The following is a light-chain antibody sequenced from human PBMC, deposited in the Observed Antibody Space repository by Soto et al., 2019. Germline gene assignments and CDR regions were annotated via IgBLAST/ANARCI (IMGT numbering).Light chain of an antibody. CDR1: QSVSSSY. CDR3: QQYGSSST. J-gene: IGKJ5*01. CDR2: GAS. V-gene: IGKV3-20*01. Sequence: EIVLTQSPGTLSLSPGERATLSCRASQSVSSSYLAWYQQKPGQAPRLLIYGASSRATGIPDRFSGSGSGTDFTLTISRLEPEVFAVYYCQQYGSSSTFGQGTRLEIK.